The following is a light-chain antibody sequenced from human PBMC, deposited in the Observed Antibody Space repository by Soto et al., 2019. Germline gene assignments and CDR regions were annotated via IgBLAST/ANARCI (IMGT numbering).Light chain of an antibody. CDR3: QQYNNWPRT. J-gene: IGKJ1*01. Sequence: EIVLTQSPGSLSLSPGERATLSCRASQSVSSSFLAWYQQRPGQAPRLIIYAASSRATGIPDRFSGSGSGTDFTLTISRLEPEDFAVYYCQQYNNWPRTFGQGTKVDIK. V-gene: IGKV3-20*01. CDR1: QSVSSSF. CDR2: AAS.